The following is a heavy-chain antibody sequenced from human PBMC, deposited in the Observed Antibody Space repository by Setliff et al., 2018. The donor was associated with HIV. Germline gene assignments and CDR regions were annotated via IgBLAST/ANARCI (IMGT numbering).Heavy chain of an antibody. CDR1: GFSFSGAW. CDR3: TADLPDSAPYCFDY. D-gene: IGHD2-15*01. Sequence: PGGSLRLSCAASGFSFSGAWMRWVRQAPGKGLEWVAQIKSGGTADYAAPVKGRFTISRDESKNVVSLQMDSLKTEDTAVYYCTADLPDSAPYCFDYWGQGALVTVSS. V-gene: IGHV3-15*01. CDR2: IKSGGTA. J-gene: IGHJ4*02.